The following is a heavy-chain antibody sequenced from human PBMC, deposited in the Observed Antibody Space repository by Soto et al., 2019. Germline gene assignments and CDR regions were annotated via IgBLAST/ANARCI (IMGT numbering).Heavy chain of an antibody. CDR1: GFTFSSYA. J-gene: IGHJ4*02. D-gene: IGHD5-18*01. Sequence: GGSLRLSCAASGFTFSSYAMSWVRQAPGKGLEWVSAISGSGGSTYYADSVKGRFTISRDNSKNTLYLQMNSLRAEDTAVYYCAKGVVRVDTAMVRRRFDYWGQGTLVTVAS. CDR2: ISGSGGST. CDR3: AKGVVRVDTAMVRRRFDY. V-gene: IGHV3-23*01.